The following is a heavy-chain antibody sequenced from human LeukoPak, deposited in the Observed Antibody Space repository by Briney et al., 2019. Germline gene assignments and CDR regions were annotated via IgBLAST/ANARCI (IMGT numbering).Heavy chain of an antibody. CDR1: GFTFSSYA. J-gene: IGHJ4*02. D-gene: IGHD2-15*01. CDR2: ISGSGGST. Sequence: GGSLRRSCAASGFTFSSYAMSWVRQAPGKGLEWVSAISGSGGSTYSADSVKGRFTISRDNSKNTLYLQMNSLRAEDTAVYYCAKEGYCSGGTCYRVFDYWGQGTLVTVSS. CDR3: AKEGYCSGGTCYRVFDY. V-gene: IGHV3-23*01.